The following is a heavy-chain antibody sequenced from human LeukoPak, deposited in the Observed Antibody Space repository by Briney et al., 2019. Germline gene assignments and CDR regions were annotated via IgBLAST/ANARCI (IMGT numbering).Heavy chain of an antibody. D-gene: IGHD3-9*01. Sequence: GESLKISCKGSGYSFTSYWISWVRQMPGKGLEWMGRIDPSDSYTNYSPSFQGHVTISADKSISTAYLQWSGLKASDTAMYYCARRYKYYDILTGYYHFDYWGQGTLVTVSS. J-gene: IGHJ4*02. CDR3: ARRYKYYDILTGYYHFDY. V-gene: IGHV5-10-1*01. CDR2: IDPSDSYT. CDR1: GYSFTSYW.